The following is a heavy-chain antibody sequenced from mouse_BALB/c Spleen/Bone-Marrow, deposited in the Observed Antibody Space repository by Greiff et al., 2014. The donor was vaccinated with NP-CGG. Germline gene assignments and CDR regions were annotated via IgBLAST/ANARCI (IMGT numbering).Heavy chain of an antibody. CDR3: ARITTATGAMDY. Sequence: VMLVESGPGLVAPSQSLSISCTVSGFSLTSYGVHWVRQPPGKGLKWLGVIWADGSTNYNSALMSRLSISKDNSKSQVFLKMNSLQTDDTAMYYCARITTATGAMDYWGQGTSVTVSS. D-gene: IGHD1-2*01. V-gene: IGHV2-9*02. CDR2: IWADGST. CDR1: GFSLTSYG. J-gene: IGHJ4*01.